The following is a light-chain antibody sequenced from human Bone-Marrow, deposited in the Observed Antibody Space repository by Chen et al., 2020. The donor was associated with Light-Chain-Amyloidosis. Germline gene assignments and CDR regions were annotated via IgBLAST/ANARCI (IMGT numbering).Light chain of an antibody. Sequence: QSALTPPASASGSPGQSLTISCTGTSSDVGGDNHVSWYQQHPDKAPKLMIYEVTNRPSWVPDRFSGSKSDNTASLTISGLQTEDEADYFCSSYTITNTLVFGSGTRVTVL. CDR1: SSDVGGDNH. V-gene: IGLV2-14*01. CDR3: SSYTITNTLV. J-gene: IGLJ1*01. CDR2: EVT.